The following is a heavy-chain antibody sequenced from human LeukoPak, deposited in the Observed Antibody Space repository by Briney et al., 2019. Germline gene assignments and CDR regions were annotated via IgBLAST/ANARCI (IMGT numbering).Heavy chain of an antibody. Sequence: GGSLRLSCAASGFTFSSYWMSWVRQAPGKGLEWVANIKQDGSEKYYVDSVKGRFTISRDNAKNSLYLQMNSLRAEDTAVYYCAREGGFGFWSGYYKGAFDYWGQGTLVTVSS. J-gene: IGHJ4*02. CDR2: IKQDGSEK. D-gene: IGHD3-3*01. CDR3: AREGGFGFWSGYYKGAFDY. CDR1: GFTFSSYW. V-gene: IGHV3-7*01.